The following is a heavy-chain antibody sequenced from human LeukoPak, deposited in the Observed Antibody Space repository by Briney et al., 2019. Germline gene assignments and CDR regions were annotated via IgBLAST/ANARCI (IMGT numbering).Heavy chain of an antibody. D-gene: IGHD5-18*01. J-gene: IGHJ6*03. CDR3: ARHSGYSYGYAYYYYYMDV. CDR1: GGSFSNYL. CDR2: IYYSGST. V-gene: IGHV4-39*01. Sequence: PSETLSLTCAVSGGSFSNYLWNWIRQPPGKGLEWIGSIYYSGSTYYNPSLKSRVTISVDPSKNQFSLKLSSVTAADTAVYYCARHSGYSYGYAYYYYYMDVWGKGTTVTVSS.